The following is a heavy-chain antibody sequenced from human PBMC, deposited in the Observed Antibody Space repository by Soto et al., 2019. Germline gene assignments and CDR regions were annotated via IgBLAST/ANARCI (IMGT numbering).Heavy chain of an antibody. Sequence: QVQLVQSGAEVKKPGASVKVSCKASGYTFTSYAMHWVRQAPGQRLEWMGWINAGNGNTKYSQKFQGRVTITRDTPASSAYMELSRLRSEDTAVYYCARVASVAVLDYCGQGTLVNVSS. CDR3: ARVASVAVLDY. V-gene: IGHV1-3*01. D-gene: IGHD6-19*01. CDR1: GYTFTSYA. J-gene: IGHJ4*02. CDR2: INAGNGNT.